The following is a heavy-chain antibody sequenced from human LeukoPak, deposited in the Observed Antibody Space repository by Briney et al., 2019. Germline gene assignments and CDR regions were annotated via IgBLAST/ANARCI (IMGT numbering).Heavy chain of an antibody. CDR1: GYTFTGYY. CDR3: ARTRAVDIGATIDLYYYYYGMDV. Sequence: GASVKVSCKASGYTFTGYYMHWVRQAPGQGLEWMGWINPNSGGTNYAQKFQGRVTMTRDTSISTAYMELSRLRSDDTAVYYCARTRAVDIGATIDLYYYYYGMDVWGQGTTVAVSS. CDR2: INPNSGGT. D-gene: IGHD5-12*01. V-gene: IGHV1-2*02. J-gene: IGHJ6*02.